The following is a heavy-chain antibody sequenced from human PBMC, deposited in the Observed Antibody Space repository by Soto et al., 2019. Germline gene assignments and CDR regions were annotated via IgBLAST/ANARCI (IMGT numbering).Heavy chain of an antibody. Sequence: SETLSLTCAVYGGSCSGYYWSWIRQPPGKGLERIGEINHSGSTNYNPSLKSRVTISVDTSKNQFSLKLSSVTAADTAVYYCAGGSPSHYGMDVWGQGTTVTVSS. CDR1: GGSCSGYY. V-gene: IGHV4-34*01. J-gene: IGHJ6*02. CDR2: INHSGST. D-gene: IGHD2-15*01. CDR3: AGGSPSHYGMDV.